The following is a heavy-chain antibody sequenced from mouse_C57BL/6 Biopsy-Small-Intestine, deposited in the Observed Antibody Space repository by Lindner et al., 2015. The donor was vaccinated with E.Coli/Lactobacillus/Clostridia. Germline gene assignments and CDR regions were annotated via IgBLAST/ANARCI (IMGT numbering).Heavy chain of an antibody. J-gene: IGHJ3*01. CDR3: ARGPATGAFDI. CDR1: GYTFGAYY. V-gene: IGHV1-72*04. Sequence: SVKVSCKASGYTFGAYYIHWLRQAPGQGLEWVGSIDPNSGGPTFTQSFQGRVSMTRDTSINTVYMQLNRLTSDDTGVYYCARGPATGAFDIWGQGTMVSVSS. CDR2: IDPNSGGP. D-gene: IGHD1-1*01.